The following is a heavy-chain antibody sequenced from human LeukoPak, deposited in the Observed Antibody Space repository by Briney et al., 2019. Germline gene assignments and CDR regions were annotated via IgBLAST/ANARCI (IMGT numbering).Heavy chain of an antibody. Sequence: EASVNVCCKASGCTFFSYTNSLVRQAPAQGLEWMGGIIPIFGTANYAQKFQGRVTITTDESTSTAYVELSSLRSEDTAVYYCARQLRLWGQGTLVTVSS. D-gene: IGHD1-7*01. CDR3: ARQLRL. V-gene: IGHV1-69*05. J-gene: IGHJ4*02. CDR1: GCTFFSYT. CDR2: IIPIFGTA.